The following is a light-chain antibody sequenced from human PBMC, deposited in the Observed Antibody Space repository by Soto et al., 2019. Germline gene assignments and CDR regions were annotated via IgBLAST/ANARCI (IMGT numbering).Light chain of an antibody. CDR1: SSNIGRNS. Sequence: QSVLTQPPSASGTPGQRVTISCSGGSSNIGRNSVSWYQQVPGTAPKLIILNNNERPSGIPGRFSGSKSGASASLAIVGLQSEDEADYFCASWDDNLNGPLLFGGGTKVTVL. V-gene: IGLV1-44*01. CDR2: NNN. CDR3: ASWDDNLNGPLL. J-gene: IGLJ2*01.